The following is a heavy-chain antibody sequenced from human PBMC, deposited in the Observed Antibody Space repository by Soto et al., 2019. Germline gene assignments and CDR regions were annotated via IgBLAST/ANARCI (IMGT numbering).Heavy chain of an antibody. J-gene: IGHJ4*02. V-gene: IGHV3-30*03. CDR1: GFTFRHYG. CDR3: ARELFKG. CDR2: ISYDGSSK. Sequence: QAGGSLRLSCAASGFTFRHYGMYWVRQAPGKGLEWVAFISYDGSSKFYADPMKGRHTISRDNAKNSLYLQMNGLRAEDTAVYYCARELFKGWGQGTLVTVSS. D-gene: IGHD3-10*02.